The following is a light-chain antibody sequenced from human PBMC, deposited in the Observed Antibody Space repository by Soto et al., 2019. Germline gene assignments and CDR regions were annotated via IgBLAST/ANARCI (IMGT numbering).Light chain of an antibody. CDR1: TSDFGFYNY. Sequence: QSALTQPASVSGSPGQSITISCTGTTSDFGFYNYVSWYQHHPGKAPKLLIYEVTNRHSGVSNRFSGSKSGNMASLTISGLQAEDEADYYCSSYTSSTDYVFGTGTKV. CDR3: SSYTSSTDYV. V-gene: IGLV2-14*01. J-gene: IGLJ1*01. CDR2: EVT.